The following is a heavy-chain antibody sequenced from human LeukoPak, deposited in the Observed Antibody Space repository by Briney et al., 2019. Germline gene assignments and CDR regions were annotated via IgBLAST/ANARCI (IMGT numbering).Heavy chain of an antibody. CDR3: ARDPPEDEWNSLDS. J-gene: IGHJ4*02. Sequence: SETLSLTCTASGGSVNGYYWNWIRQPPGKGLEWIGFIHYSGLTVYSPSLQSRVTMSVDTSRNQFSLDLSSVTAADTALYYCARDPPEDEWNSLDSWGQGILVTVSS. V-gene: IGHV4-59*02. CDR1: GGSVNGYY. CDR2: IHYSGLT. D-gene: IGHD1-7*01.